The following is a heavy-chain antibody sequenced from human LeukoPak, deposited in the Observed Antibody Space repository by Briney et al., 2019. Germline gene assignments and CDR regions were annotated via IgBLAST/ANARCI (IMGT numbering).Heavy chain of an antibody. J-gene: IGHJ6*04. Sequence: GGSLRLSCAASGFTFSSYWMSWVRQAPGKGLEWVANIKKQDGDEKNYVDSVKGRFTISRDNAKNSLYLQTSSLRAEDTAVYYCASGGHLDVWGTGTTVTVSS. V-gene: IGHV3-7*01. CDR3: ASGGHLDV. CDR2: IKKQDGDEK. CDR1: GFTFSSYW. D-gene: IGHD3-16*01.